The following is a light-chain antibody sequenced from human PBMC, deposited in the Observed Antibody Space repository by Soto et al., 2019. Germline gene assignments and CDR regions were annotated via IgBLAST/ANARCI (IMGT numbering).Light chain of an antibody. Sequence: EIVMTQSPATLSVSPGERATLSCRASQSVSSNLAWYQQKPGQAPRLLIYGASTRATGIPARFGGSGSGTEFTLTISSLQSEDLAVYYCQQYNNWPPYTFGQGTKLEIK. CDR1: QSVSSN. CDR2: GAS. CDR3: QQYNNWPPYT. V-gene: IGKV3-15*01. J-gene: IGKJ2*01.